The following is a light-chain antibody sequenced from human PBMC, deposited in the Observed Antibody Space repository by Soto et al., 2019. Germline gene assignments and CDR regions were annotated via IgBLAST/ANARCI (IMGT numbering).Light chain of an antibody. V-gene: IGKV3-20*01. CDR2: GAS. Sequence: EVVLTQSPGTLSLSPGERATLSCRASQRVSSSHLAWYQQKLGQAPRLLIYGASSRATGIPDRFSGSESGTDFTLTISRLEPEDFAVYYCQQYGSSPFTFGPGTKVDI. CDR1: QRVSSSH. J-gene: IGKJ3*01. CDR3: QQYGSSPFT.